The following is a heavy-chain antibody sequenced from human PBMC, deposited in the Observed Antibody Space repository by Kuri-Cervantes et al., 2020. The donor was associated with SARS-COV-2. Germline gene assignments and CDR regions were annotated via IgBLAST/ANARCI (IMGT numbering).Heavy chain of an antibody. Sequence: ASVKVPCKASGYTFTGYYMHWVRQAPGQGLEWMGWINPNSGGTNYAQKFQGRVTMTRDTSISTAYMELSRLRSDDTAVYYCARERGSWYVPLRTYYYYYMDVWGKGTTVTVSS. CDR1: GYTFTGYY. V-gene: IGHV1-2*02. D-gene: IGHD6-13*01. J-gene: IGHJ6*03. CDR3: ARERGSWYVPLRTYYYYYMDV. CDR2: INPNSGGT.